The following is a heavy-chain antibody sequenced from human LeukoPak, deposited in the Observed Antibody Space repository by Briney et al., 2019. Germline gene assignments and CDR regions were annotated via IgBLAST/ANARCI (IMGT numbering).Heavy chain of an antibody. D-gene: IGHD4-23*01. CDR1: GGSFSGYY. Sequence: PSETLSLTCAVYGGSFSGYYWSWIRQPPGKGLEWIGEINHSGSTNYNPSLKSRVTISVDTSKNQFSLKLSSVTAADTAVYYCARVGGNPASDAFDIWGQGTMVTVSS. J-gene: IGHJ3*02. V-gene: IGHV4-34*09. CDR2: INHSGST. CDR3: ARVGGNPASDAFDI.